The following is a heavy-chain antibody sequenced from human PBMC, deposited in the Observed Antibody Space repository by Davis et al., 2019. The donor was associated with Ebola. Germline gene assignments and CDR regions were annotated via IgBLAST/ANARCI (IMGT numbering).Heavy chain of an antibody. CDR2: IVVGSGNT. Sequence: AASVNVSCKASGFTFTSPAVQWVRQARGQRLEWIGWIVVGSGNTNYAQKFQERVTITRDMSTSTAYMELSSLRSEDTAVYYCVRRGSSSWIPWFDPWGQGTLVTVSS. J-gene: IGHJ5*02. D-gene: IGHD6-13*01. V-gene: IGHV1-58*01. CDR1: GFTFTSPA. CDR3: VRRGSSSWIPWFDP.